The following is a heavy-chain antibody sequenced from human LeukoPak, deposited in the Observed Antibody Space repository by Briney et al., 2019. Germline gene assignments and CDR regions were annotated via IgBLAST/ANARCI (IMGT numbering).Heavy chain of an antibody. J-gene: IGHJ5*02. CDR2: ISDGGKTK. Sequence: PGGSLRLSCAASGFTFSSSEMNWVRQAPGKGLEWVSYISDGGKTKYYADSVKGRFTISRDNAKNSLYLQMNSLRVEDTAIYYCARDSSGWSLDPWGQGTLVTVSS. CDR3: ARDSSGWSLDP. D-gene: IGHD6-19*01. CDR1: GFTFSSSE. V-gene: IGHV3-48*03.